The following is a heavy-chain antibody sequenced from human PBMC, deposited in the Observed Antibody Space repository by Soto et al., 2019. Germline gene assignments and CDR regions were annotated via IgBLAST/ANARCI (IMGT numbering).Heavy chain of an antibody. CDR1: GFTFSSYA. CDR2: ITGSGGST. D-gene: IGHD4-4*01. Sequence: GGSLRLSCAASGFTFSSYAMSWVRQAPGKGLEWVSAITGSGGSTYYADSVKGRSTISRDNSKNTLYLQMNSLRAEDTAVYYCAKGQKLLDGYWGQGTLVTVSS. J-gene: IGHJ4*02. V-gene: IGHV3-23*01. CDR3: AKGQKLLDGY.